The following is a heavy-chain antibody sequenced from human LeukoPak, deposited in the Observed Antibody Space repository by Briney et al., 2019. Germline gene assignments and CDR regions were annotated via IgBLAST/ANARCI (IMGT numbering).Heavy chain of an antibody. CDR2: MIPIFGTA. CDR3: ARARLRLPPQPDAYDAFDI. Sequence: VASVKVSCKASGGTFSSYAICWVRQAPGQGLEWMGGMIPIFGTANYAQKFQGRVTITTDESKSTAYMELSSLRSEDTAVYYCARARLRLPPQPDAYDAFDIWGQGTMVTVSS. V-gene: IGHV1-69*05. J-gene: IGHJ3*02. CDR1: GGTFSSYA. D-gene: IGHD3-3*01.